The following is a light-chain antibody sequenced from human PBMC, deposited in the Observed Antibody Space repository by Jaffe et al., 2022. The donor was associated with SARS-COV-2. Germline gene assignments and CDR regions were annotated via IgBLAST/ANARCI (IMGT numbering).Light chain of an antibody. CDR3: QSYDSSLSGWV. CDR1: SSNIGAGYD. Sequence: QSVLTQPPSVSGAPGQRVTISCTGSSSNIGAGYDVHWYQHLPRTAPKLLIYGNTNRPSGVPDRFSGSKSGTSASLAITGLQADDEAEYYCQSYDSSLSGWVFGGGTRLTVL. V-gene: IGLV1-40*01. CDR2: GNT. J-gene: IGLJ3*02.